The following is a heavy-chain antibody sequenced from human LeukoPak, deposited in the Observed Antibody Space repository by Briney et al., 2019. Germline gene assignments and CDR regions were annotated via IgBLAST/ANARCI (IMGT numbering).Heavy chain of an antibody. J-gene: IGHJ6*02. CDR1: GFTLCDLA. D-gene: IGHD5-18*01. V-gene: IGHV3-49*04. Sequence: PGGTLRLSCTASGFTLCDLALSWVRGAPGEGLEWVVFISSKAYGGTTEYAASVKGQFTISRDDSKSIADLQTNRLKTEDTAVYYCTRGPIQLWIHNGMDVWGQGTTVTVSS. CDR2: ISSKAYGGTT. CDR3: TRGPIQLWIHNGMDV.